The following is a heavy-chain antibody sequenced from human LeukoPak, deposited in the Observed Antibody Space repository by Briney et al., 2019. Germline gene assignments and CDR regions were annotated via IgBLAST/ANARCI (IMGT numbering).Heavy chain of an antibody. J-gene: IGHJ5*02. CDR3: ARHTAMPNNWFDP. CDR1: GGSISSSIYY. CDR2: IYYSGRT. D-gene: IGHD2-2*01. Sequence: AETLSLTCSAYGGSISSSIYYWGWIRQPPGKGLEWIGSIYYSGRTYYNPSLKSRVTISVDMSKNQFSLKLSSVTAPDTAMYYCARHTAMPNNWFDPWGQGTLVTVSS. V-gene: IGHV4-39*01.